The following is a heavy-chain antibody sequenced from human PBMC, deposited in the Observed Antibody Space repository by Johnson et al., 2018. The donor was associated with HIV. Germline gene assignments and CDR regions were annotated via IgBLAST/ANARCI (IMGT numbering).Heavy chain of an antibody. CDR3: ARDDLDSGGFLMAFSV. CDR2: IGTAGDT. Sequence: EVQLVESGGGLVQPGGSLILSCAASGFTFSSYDMHWVRQATGKGLEWVSAIGTAGDTYYPGSVKGRFRLSRDNSKNTLYLQMNRLRVEDTAVYYCARDDLDSGGFLMAFSVWGQGTTVTVSS. CDR1: GFTFSSYD. V-gene: IGHV3-13*01. J-gene: IGHJ3*01. D-gene: IGHD2-15*01.